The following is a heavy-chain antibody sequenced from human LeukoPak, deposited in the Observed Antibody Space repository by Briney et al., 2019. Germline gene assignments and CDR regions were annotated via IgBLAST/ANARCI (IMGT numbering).Heavy chain of an antibody. CDR3: AREDKAFDC. CDR2: ISYDGRNK. Sequence: GGSLRLSCAASGFTFSSYAMHWARQAPGKGLEWVAVISYDGRNKYYADSVRGRFTISRDNSKNTVYLQMNSLRAEDTAVYSCAREDKAFDCWGQGTLVTVSS. V-gene: IGHV3-30*04. J-gene: IGHJ4*02. CDR1: GFTFSSYA.